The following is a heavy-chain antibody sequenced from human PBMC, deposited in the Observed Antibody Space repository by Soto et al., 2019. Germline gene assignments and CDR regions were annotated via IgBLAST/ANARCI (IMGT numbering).Heavy chain of an antibody. Sequence: QVQLVQSGAEVKKPGASVKVSCKACGYTFTRYAMHWVRQAPGHNLEWMGWINAGNGHTKYSQKFQVRVTITRDTSASTAYMELSSMRSADTAVYYCARGGPVAPNYLGFAIWGHGTMVTVSS. CDR2: INAGNGHT. J-gene: IGHJ3*02. CDR1: GYTFTRYA. CDR3: ARGGPVAPNYLGFAI. D-gene: IGHD6-19*01. V-gene: IGHV1-3*01.